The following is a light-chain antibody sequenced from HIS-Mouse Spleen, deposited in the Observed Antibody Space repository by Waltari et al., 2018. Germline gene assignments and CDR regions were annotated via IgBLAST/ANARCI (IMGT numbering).Light chain of an antibody. CDR2: AAS. J-gene: IGKJ3*01. Sequence: AIRMTQSPSSFSASTGDSVTITCRASKGISSYLAWYQQKPGKAPKLLIYAASTLQSGVPSRFSGSGSGTDFTLTISCLQSEDFATYYCQQYYSYPFTFGPGTKVDIK. CDR1: KGISSY. V-gene: IGKV1-8*01. CDR3: QQYYSYPFT.